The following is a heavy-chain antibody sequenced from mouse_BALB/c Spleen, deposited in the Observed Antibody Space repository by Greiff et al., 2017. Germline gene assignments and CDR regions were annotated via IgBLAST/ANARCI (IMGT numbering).Heavy chain of an antibody. V-gene: IGHV1-7*01. CDR1: GYTFTSYW. D-gene: IGHD1-2*01. Sequence: QVQLQQSGAELAKPGASVKMSCKASGYTFTSYWMHWVKQRPGQGLEWIGYINPSTGYTEYNQKFKDKATLTADKSSSTAYMQLSSLTSEDSAVYYCARSLITTATERFAYWGQGTLVTVSA. CDR3: ARSLITTATERFAY. J-gene: IGHJ3*01. CDR2: INPSTGYT.